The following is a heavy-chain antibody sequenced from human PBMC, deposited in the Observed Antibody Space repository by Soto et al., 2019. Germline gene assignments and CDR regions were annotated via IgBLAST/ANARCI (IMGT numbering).Heavy chain of an antibody. CDR1: GFTVSDYY. CDR3: ARATVGASDFGFDS. J-gene: IGHJ4*02. V-gene: IGHV3-53*01. CDR2: LYSGGST. Sequence: EVKLVESGGGLVQPGGSLRLSCAASGFTVSDYYMTWVRQAPGKGLEWVSLLYSGGSTIYADSVKGQVTISRDSSKNTLYLQMNSLRVEDTAVYYCARATVGASDFGFDSWGQGTLVTVSS. D-gene: IGHD1-26*01.